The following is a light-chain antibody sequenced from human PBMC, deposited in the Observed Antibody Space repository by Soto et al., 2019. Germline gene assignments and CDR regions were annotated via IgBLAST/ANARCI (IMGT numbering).Light chain of an antibody. V-gene: IGKV1-9*01. CDR2: AAS. Sequence: DIQLTQSPSFLSASVGNRVTIPCRASRGISSYLAWYQQNPGKAPKLLIYAASTLQSGVPSRFSGSGSGTEFTLTISSLQPEDFATYYCQQLNSYPPAFGPGTKVDIK. CDR1: RGISSY. CDR3: QQLNSYPPA. J-gene: IGKJ3*01.